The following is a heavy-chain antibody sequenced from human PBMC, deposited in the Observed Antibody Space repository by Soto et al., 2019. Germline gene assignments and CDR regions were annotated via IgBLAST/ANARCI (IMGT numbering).Heavy chain of an antibody. Sequence: PSETLSLTCTVSGGSISSGGYYWSWIRQHPGKGLEWIGYIYYSGSTYYNPSLKSRVTISVDTSKNQFSLKLGSVTAADTAVYYCARAIRSEELSNYYFDYWGQGTLVTVSS. CDR3: ARAIRSEELSNYYFDY. V-gene: IGHV4-31*03. D-gene: IGHD3-16*02. J-gene: IGHJ4*02. CDR2: IYYSGST. CDR1: GGSISSGGYY.